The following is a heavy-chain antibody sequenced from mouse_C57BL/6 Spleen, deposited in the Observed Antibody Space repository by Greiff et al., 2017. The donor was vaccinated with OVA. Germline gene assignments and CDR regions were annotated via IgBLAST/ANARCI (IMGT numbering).Heavy chain of an antibody. Sequence: EVQLQQSGAELVRPGASVKLSCTASGFNIKDDYMHWVKQRPEQGLEWIGWIDPENGDTEYASKFQGKATITADTSSNTAYLQLSSLTSEDTAVYYCTTYYYGSSERYFDVWGTGTTVTVSS. CDR1: GFNIKDDY. CDR2: IDPENGDT. V-gene: IGHV14-4*01. J-gene: IGHJ1*03. D-gene: IGHD1-1*01. CDR3: TTYYYGSSERYFDV.